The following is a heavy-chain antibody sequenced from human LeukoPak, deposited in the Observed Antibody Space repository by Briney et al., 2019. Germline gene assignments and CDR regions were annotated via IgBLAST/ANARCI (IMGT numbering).Heavy chain of an antibody. J-gene: IGHJ4*02. CDR3: ARLGQYTSSWYKYDYFDY. CDR2: IHLGDSDT. V-gene: IGHV5-51*01. Sequence: GGSLKISCKGSGYTITNSWIGWVRQMPGKGLEWMGSIHLGDSDTKYSPSYQGQVTMSVDTSITTAYLQWSSLKASDSAMYFCARLGQYTSSWYKYDYFDYWGQGTQVTVSS. D-gene: IGHD6-13*01. CDR1: GYTITNSW.